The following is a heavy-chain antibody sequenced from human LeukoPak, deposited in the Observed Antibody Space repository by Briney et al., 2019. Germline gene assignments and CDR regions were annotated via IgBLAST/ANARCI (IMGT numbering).Heavy chain of an antibody. CDR3: AKVLGYCSSTSCYTSYYYYGMDV. V-gene: IGHV3-7*01. CDR1: GFTFSSYW. D-gene: IGHD2-2*02. CDR2: IKQDGSEK. J-gene: IGHJ6*02. Sequence: GGSLRRSCAASGFTFSSYWMSWVRQAPGKGLEWVANIKQDGSEKYYVDSVKGRFTISRDNAKNSLYLQMNSLRAEDTAVYYCAKVLGYCSSTSCYTSYYYYGMDVWGQGTTVTVSS.